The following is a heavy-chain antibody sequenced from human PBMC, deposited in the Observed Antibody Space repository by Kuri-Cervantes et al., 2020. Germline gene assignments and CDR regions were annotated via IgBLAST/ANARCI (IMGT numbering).Heavy chain of an antibody. D-gene: IGHD3-16*01. CDR1: GYSMSSGYN. J-gene: IGHJ6*03. CDR3: ARVREWVGAPYYYYYMDV. CDR2: IHHSGST. Sequence: SETLSLTCAVSGYSMSSGYNWGWIRQPPGKGLEWIGNIHHSGSTNYNPSLKSRVTISVDPSKNQFSLKLSSVAAADTAVYYCARVREWVGAPYYYYYMDVWGKGTTVTVSS. V-gene: IGHV4-38-2*01.